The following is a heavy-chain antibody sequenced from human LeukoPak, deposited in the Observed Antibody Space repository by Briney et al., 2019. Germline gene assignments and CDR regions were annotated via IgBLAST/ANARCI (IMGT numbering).Heavy chain of an antibody. CDR1: GFTFSGFW. CDR2: INEDGREE. V-gene: IGHV3-7*01. CDR3: TNVGHLDC. J-gene: IGHJ4*02. Sequence: GGSLRLSCAASGFTFSGFWMSWVRQAPGKGLEWVANINEDGREEHYVDSVKGRFTISRDNGKNSLFLQMNSLRAEDTAVYYCTNVGHLDCWGQGTLVTVSS. D-gene: IGHD2-21*01.